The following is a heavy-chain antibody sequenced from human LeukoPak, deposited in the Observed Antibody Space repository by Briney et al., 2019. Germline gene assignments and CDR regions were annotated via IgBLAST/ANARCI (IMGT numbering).Heavy chain of an antibody. CDR1: GGSISSSSYY. CDR2: IYYSGST. J-gene: IGHJ4*02. V-gene: IGHV4-39*07. D-gene: IGHD6-19*01. CDR3: ARDFLKYSSGWY. Sequence: PSETLSLSCTVSGGSISSSSYYWGWIRQLPGKGLEWIGSIYYSGSTYYNPSLKSRVTISVDTSKNQFSLKLSSVTAADTAVYYCARDFLKYSSGWYWGQGTLVTVSS.